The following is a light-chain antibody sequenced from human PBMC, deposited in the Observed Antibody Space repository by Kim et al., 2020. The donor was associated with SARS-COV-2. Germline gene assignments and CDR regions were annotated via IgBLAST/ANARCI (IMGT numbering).Light chain of an antibody. J-gene: IGLJ3*02. V-gene: IGLV6-57*02. Sequence: KTVPISCTGSSGSIARNYVQWYQQRPGSAPTTVFYEDNQRPSGVPARFSGSIDSSSNSASLTSSGLKTEDEADYYCQSYDSSNHWVFGGGTQLTVL. CDR1: SGSIARNY. CDR3: QSYDSSNHWV. CDR2: EDN.